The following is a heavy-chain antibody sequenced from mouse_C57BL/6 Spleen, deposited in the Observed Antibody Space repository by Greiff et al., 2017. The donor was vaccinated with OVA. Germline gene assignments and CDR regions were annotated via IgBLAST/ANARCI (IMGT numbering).Heavy chain of an antibody. D-gene: IGHD2-2*01. V-gene: IGHV14-4*01. J-gene: IGHJ4*01. CDR3: TGVTTGGYAMDY. CDR2: IDPENGDT. Sequence: EVQLQQSGAELVRPGASVKLSCTASGFNIKDDYMHWVKQRPEQGLEWIGWIDPENGDTEYASKFLGKATITADTSSNTAYLQLSSLTSEDTAVYYCTGVTTGGYAMDYWGQGTSVTVSS. CDR1: GFNIKDDY.